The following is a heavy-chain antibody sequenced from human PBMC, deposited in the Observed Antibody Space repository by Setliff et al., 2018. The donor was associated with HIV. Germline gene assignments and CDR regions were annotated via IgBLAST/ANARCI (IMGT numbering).Heavy chain of an antibody. D-gene: IGHD2-15*01. CDR3: ARGGASSKYFDS. V-gene: IGHV4-34*01. J-gene: IGHJ4*02. CDR1: GFIFSDYA. CDR2: IYHSGSA. Sequence: GSLRLSCAASGFIFSDYAMTWVRQPPGKGLEWIGEIYHSGSANYNPSLKSRVTISRDTSKNQFSLKLSSVTPADTAVYYCARGGASSKYFDSWGQGTLVTVSS.